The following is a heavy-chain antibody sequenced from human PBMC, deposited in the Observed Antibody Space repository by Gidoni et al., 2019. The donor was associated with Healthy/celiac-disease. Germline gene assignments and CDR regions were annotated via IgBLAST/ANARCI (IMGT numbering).Heavy chain of an antibody. V-gene: IGHV4-39*01. Sequence: QLQLQESGPGLVKPSETLSLTCTVSGGSISSSSYYWGWIRQPPGKGLEWIGSIYYSGSTYYNPSLKSRVTISVDTSKNQFSLKLSSVTAADTAVYYCARTPGIAAAGPGWFDPWGQGTLVTVSS. CDR2: IYYSGST. CDR3: ARTPGIAAAGPGWFDP. CDR1: GGSISSSSYY. D-gene: IGHD6-13*01. J-gene: IGHJ5*02.